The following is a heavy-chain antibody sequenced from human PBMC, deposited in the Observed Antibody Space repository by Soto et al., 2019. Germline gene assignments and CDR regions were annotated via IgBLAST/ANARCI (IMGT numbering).Heavy chain of an antibody. CDR1: GGSISSGDYY. V-gene: IGHV4-30-4*01. Sequence: SETLSLTCTVSGGSISSGDYYWSWIRHPPGKGLEWIGYIYYSGSTYYNPSLKSRVTISVDTSKNQFSLKVSSVTAADTAVYYCARGNTPLDYWGQGTLVTVSS. J-gene: IGHJ4*02. CDR3: ARGNTPLDY. D-gene: IGHD2-15*01. CDR2: IYYSGST.